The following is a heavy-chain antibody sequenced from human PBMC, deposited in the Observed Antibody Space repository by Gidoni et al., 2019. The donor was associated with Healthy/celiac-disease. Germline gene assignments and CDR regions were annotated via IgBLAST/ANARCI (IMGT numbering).Heavy chain of an antibody. J-gene: IGHJ5*02. Sequence: QVQLQESGPGLVKPSETLSLTCTVSGGSISSYYWSWIRQPPGKGLEWIGYIYYSGSTNYNPSLKSRVTISVDTSKNQFSLKLSSVTAADTAVYYCARDKSIVGFDPWGQGTLVTVSS. CDR3: ARDKSIVGFDP. CDR1: GGSISSYY. V-gene: IGHV4-59*01. D-gene: IGHD2-21*01. CDR2: IYYSGST.